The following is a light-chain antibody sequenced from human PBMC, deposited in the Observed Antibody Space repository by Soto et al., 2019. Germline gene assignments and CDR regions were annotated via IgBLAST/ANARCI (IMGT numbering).Light chain of an antibody. CDR1: QGVLYSNIYNY. CDR3: MQPLQSWT. J-gene: IGKJ1*01. CDR2: LGS. V-gene: IGKV2-28*01. Sequence: DIVMTQSPLSLTVSPGEPACISCRCIQGVLYSNIYNYLDWYLQKPGQSPQLLIYLGSNRASGVPDRFSGSGSGTDFTLKISRVEAEDVGVYYCMQPLQSWTFGQGTKVDIK.